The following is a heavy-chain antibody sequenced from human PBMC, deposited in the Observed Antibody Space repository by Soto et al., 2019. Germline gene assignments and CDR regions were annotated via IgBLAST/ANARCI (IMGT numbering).Heavy chain of an antibody. V-gene: IGHV1-69*13. D-gene: IGHD4-17*01. CDR1: GGTFSSYA. J-gene: IGHJ3*02. CDR3: ARDRVWTTVVTEGDAFNI. CDR2: IIPIFGTA. Sequence: VASVKVSCKASGGTFSSYAISWVRQAPGQGLEWMGGIIPIFGTANYAQKFQGRVTITADESASKAYMELRSLRSEDTAVYYCARDRVWTTVVTEGDAFNIWGPGTMVTVSS.